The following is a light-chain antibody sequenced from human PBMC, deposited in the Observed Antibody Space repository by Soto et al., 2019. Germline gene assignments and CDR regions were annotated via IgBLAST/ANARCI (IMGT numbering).Light chain of an antibody. J-gene: IGLJ1*01. CDR1: SSDVGSYNL. CDR3: CSYAGSSTLYV. CDR2: EGS. V-gene: IGLV2-23*01. Sequence: QSALTQPASVSGSPGQSITISCTGTSSDVGSYNLVSWYQQRPGKAPKLMIYEGSKRPSGVSNRFSGSKSGNTASLTISGLQAEDEADYYCCSYAGSSTLYVFGTGTKSPS.